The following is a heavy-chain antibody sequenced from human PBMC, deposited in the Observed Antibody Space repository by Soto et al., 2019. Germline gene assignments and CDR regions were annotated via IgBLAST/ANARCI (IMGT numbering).Heavy chain of an antibody. CDR3: ARVRDYVWGSYRYFFDY. Sequence: PSETLSLTCAVYGGSFSGYYWSWIRQPPGKGLEWIGEINHSGSTNYNPSLKSRVTISVDTSKNQFSLKLSSVTAADTAVYYCARVRDYVWGSYRYFFDYWGQGTLVTVS. CDR1: GGSFSGYY. J-gene: IGHJ4*02. D-gene: IGHD3-16*02. CDR2: INHSGST. V-gene: IGHV4-34*01.